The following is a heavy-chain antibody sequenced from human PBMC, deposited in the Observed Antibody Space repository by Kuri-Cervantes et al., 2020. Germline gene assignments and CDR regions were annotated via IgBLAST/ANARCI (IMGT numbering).Heavy chain of an antibody. CDR1: GFTFSSYG. Sequence: GGSLRLSCAASGFTFSSYGMHWVRQAPGKGLEWVAVIWYDGSNKYYADSVKGRFTISRDNSKNTLYLQMNSLRAEDTAVYYCAKGGSYFNYYGMDVWGQGTTVTVSS. CDR3: AKGGSYFNYYGMDV. D-gene: IGHD1-26*01. V-gene: IGHV3-30*02. J-gene: IGHJ6*02. CDR2: IWYDGSNK.